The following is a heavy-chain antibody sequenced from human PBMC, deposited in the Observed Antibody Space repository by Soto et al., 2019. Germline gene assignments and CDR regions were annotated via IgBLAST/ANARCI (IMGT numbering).Heavy chain of an antibody. D-gene: IGHD5-18*01. CDR2: ISYDGSNK. CDR3: ASPQLLYSVYSYGFDYGMDV. V-gene: IGHV3-30-3*01. CDR1: GFTFSSYA. J-gene: IGHJ6*02. Sequence: GGSLRLSCAASGFTFSSYAMHWVRQAPGKGLEWVAVISYDGSNKYYADSVKGRFTISRDNSKNTLYLQMNSLRAEDTAVYYCASPQLLYSVYSYGFDYGMDVWGQGTMVTVYS.